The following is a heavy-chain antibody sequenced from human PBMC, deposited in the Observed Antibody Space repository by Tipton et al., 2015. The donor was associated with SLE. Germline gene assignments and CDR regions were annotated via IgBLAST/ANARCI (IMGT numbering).Heavy chain of an antibody. CDR3: ARGMLTWRGAIIGVDV. CDR2: ISDGGGT. CDR1: GGPISSNY. Sequence: TLSLTCSVSGGPISSNYWIWIRQPPGKGLEWIGYISDGGGTNHNPSLKSRVTISVDPAKNQFSLKLTSVTAADTAVYYCARGMLTWRGAIIGVDVWGQGTTVTVSS. V-gene: IGHV4-59*08. D-gene: IGHD2-8*01. J-gene: IGHJ6*02.